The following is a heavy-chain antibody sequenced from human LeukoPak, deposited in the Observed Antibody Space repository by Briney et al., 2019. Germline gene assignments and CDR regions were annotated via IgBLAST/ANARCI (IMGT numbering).Heavy chain of an antibody. Sequence: GGTLRLSCAASGFTFRKHGMNWVRQAPGKGLEWVSSIFPSGGEIHYADSVRGRFTIPRDNSKSTLSLQMNSLRAEDTAIYYCATYRQVLLPFESWGQGTLVTVSS. V-gene: IGHV3-23*01. J-gene: IGHJ4*02. D-gene: IGHD2-8*02. CDR1: GFTFRKHG. CDR3: ATYRQVLLPFES. CDR2: IFPSGGEI.